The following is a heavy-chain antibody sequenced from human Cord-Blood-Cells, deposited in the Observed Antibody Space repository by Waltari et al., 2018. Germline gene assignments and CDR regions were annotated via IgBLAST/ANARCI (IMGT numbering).Heavy chain of an antibody. CDR2: IKQDGSEK. J-gene: IGHJ4*02. D-gene: IGHD6-6*01. CDR1: GFTFSSYW. CDR3: ARGRSSGNYFDY. Sequence: EVQLVESGGGLVQPGGSLRLSCAASGFTFSSYWMSWVRQAPGEGVEWVANIKQDGSEKYYVDSVKGRFTISRDNAKNSLYLQMNSLRAEDTAVYYCARGRSSGNYFDYWGQGTLVTVSS. V-gene: IGHV3-7*01.